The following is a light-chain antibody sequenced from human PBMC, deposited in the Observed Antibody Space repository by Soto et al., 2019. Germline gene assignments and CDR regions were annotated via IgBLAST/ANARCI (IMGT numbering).Light chain of an antibody. J-gene: IGLJ2*01. V-gene: IGLV2-14*03. CDR3: SSYSGSGTLVV. CDR2: DVS. CDR1: SSDIGGYNY. Sequence: QSALTQPASVSGSPGQSITISCTGTSSDIGGYNYVSWYQQYPGKAPKLLIYDVSDRSSGVSSRFSGSKSGNTASLTISGLQAEDEGDHYCSSYSGSGTLVVFGGGTKLTVL.